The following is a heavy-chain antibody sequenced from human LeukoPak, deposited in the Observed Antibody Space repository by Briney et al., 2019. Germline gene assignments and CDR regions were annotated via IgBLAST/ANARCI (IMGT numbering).Heavy chain of an antibody. CDR2: IWFHGGEI. CDR1: GFTFSHYG. J-gene: IGHJ4*02. Sequence: GGSLRLSCAASGFTFSHYGMHWVRQAPGMGLEWVAVIWFHGGEIHYPDSVKGRFTISRDNSKNTLYLQMDNLRADDTAVYYCVRGSGGNGYGYWGDCWGQGTLVTVSP. V-gene: IGHV3-33*01. D-gene: IGHD2-15*01. CDR3: VRGSGGNGYGYWGDC.